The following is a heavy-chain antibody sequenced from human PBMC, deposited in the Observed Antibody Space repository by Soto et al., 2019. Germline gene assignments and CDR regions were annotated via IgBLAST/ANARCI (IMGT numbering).Heavy chain of an antibody. Sequence: GASVKVSWKASGYTFTSYGISWVRQAPGQGLEWMGWISAYNGNTNYAQKLQGRVTMTTDTSTSTAYMELRSLRSDDTAVYYCAREWFVVVPAAILSGWYYFDYWGQGTLVTVSS. CDR2: ISAYNGNT. V-gene: IGHV1-18*04. CDR3: AREWFVVVPAAILSGWYYFDY. D-gene: IGHD2-2*02. J-gene: IGHJ4*02. CDR1: GYTFTSYG.